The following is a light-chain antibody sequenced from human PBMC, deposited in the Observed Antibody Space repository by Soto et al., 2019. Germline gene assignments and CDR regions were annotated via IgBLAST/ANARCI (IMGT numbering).Light chain of an antibody. V-gene: IGKV3-20*01. CDR2: GAS. CDR1: QSVSSNF. Sequence: EIVLTQSPGTLSLSPGERATLSCRASQSVSSNFLAWYQQKPGQAPRLLMYGASSRATGIPDRFGGRGSGTGFPLTISRLEPEDFGVYYCQQYGSSPITFGQGTRLEIK. CDR3: QQYGSSPIT. J-gene: IGKJ5*01.